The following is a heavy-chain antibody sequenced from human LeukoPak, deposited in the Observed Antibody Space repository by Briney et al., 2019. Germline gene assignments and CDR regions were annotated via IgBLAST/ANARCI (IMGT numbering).Heavy chain of an antibody. CDR1: GFTFSRYA. CDR2: ICGTTGGT. Sequence: GGSLRLSRAPSGFTFSRYAMSGFPPAPERGVECVSAICGTTGGTYYPDSVKARFTISRDNSKNTMSLQMNSLRAEDTAIYYCAKKNVAVIGAHGPFDIWGEGTMVTVSS. D-gene: IGHD2-15*01. CDR3: AKKNVAVIGAHGPFDI. J-gene: IGHJ3*02. V-gene: IGHV3-23*01.